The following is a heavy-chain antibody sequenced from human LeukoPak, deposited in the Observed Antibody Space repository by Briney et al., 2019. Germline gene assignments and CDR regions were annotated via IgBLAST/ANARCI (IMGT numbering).Heavy chain of an antibody. D-gene: IGHD2-15*01. J-gene: IGHJ5*02. CDR2: IIPIFGTA. V-gene: IGHV1-69*06. Sequence: SVKASCKASGGTFSSYAISWVRQAPGQGLEWMGGIIPIFGTANYAQKFQGRVTITADKSTSTAYMELSSLRSEDTAEYYCARSFGCSGGSCYSNWFDPWGQGTLVTVSS. CDR3: ARSFGCSGGSCYSNWFDP. CDR1: GGTFSSYA.